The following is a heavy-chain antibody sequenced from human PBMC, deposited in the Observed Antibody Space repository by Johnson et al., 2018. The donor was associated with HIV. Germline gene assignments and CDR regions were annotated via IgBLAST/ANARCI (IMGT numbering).Heavy chain of an antibody. Sequence: VQLVESGGGLIQPGGSLRLSCKASGFSISSNYMIWVRQPPGKGLEWVSVFYSGSNTYYADSVKGRFSISRDNAKSSVYLQMNSLRAEDTAVYYCARELPSYDILTGPGAFDIWGQGTMVTVSS. V-gene: IGHV3-53*01. CDR1: GFSISSNY. CDR3: ARELPSYDILTGPGAFDI. J-gene: IGHJ3*02. CDR2: FYSGSNT. D-gene: IGHD3-9*01.